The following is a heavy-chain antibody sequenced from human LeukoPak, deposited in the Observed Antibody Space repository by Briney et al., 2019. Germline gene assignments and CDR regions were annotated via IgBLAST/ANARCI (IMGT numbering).Heavy chain of an antibody. CDR2: IYYSGST. D-gene: IGHD3-3*01. V-gene: IGHV4-61*01. Sequence: PSETLSLTCTVSGGSVSSGSYYWSWIRQPPGKGLEWIGYIYYSGSTNYNPSLKSRVTISVDTSKNQFSLKLSSVTAADTAVYYCARDLGYDFWSGYSRGPGWYFDLWGRGTLVTVSS. CDR1: GGSVSSGSYY. CDR3: ARDLGYDFWSGYSRGPGWYFDL. J-gene: IGHJ2*01.